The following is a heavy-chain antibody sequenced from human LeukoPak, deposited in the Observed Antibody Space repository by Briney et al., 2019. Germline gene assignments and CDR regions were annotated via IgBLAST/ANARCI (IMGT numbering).Heavy chain of an antibody. CDR2: ISA. D-gene: IGHD3-10*01. CDR1: GYTFTSYG. V-gene: IGHV1-18*01. J-gene: IGHJ3*02. Sequence: ASVKVSCKASGYTFTSYGISWVRQAPGQGLEWMGWISAYAQKLQGRVTMTTDTYTSTAYMELRSLRSDDTAVYYCARRVPSYYGAFDIWGQGTMVTVSS. CDR3: ARRVPSYYGAFDI.